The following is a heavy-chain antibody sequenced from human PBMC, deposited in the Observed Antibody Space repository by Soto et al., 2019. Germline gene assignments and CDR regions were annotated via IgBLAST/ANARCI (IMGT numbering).Heavy chain of an antibody. Sequence: EVQLLESGGGLVQPGGSLRLTRAVYGFTLSSYAMNWVRQAPGKGLEWVSGISGSDDSTRYADSAKGRFTISRDNSKNTLYLQMNSLRVEDTAVYYCAKGKPGVILAVPLDCWGQGSLVTVSS. D-gene: IGHD2-2*01. V-gene: IGHV3-23*01. CDR3: AKGKPGVILAVPLDC. CDR1: GFTLSSYA. J-gene: IGHJ4*02. CDR2: ISGSDDST.